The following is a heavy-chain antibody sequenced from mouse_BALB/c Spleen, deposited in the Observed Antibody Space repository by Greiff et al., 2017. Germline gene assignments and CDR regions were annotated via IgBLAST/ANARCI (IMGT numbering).Heavy chain of an antibody. CDR2: IDPANGNT. J-gene: IGHJ4*01. V-gene: IGHV14-3*02. Sequence: EVQLVESGAELVKPGASVKLSCTASGFNIKDTYMHWVKQRPEQGLEWIGRIDPANGNTKYDPKFQGKATITADTSSNTAYLQLSSLTSEDTAVYYCARDSFYAMDYWGQGTSVTVSS. CDR1: GFNIKDTY. CDR3: ARDSFYAMDY.